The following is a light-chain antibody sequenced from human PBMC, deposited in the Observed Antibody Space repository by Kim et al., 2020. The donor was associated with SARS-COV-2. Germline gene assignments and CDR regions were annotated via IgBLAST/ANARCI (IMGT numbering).Light chain of an antibody. CDR2: KVS. J-gene: IGKJ3*01. CDR1: QSLVYSDGNIY. Sequence: PASISGRSSQSLVYSDGNIYLNWFHQRPGQSPRRLIYKVSNRDSGVPDRFSGSGSGTDFTLQISRVEAEDVGVYYCMQGTHRPFTFGPGTKVDIK. V-gene: IGKV2-30*01. CDR3: MQGTHRPFT.